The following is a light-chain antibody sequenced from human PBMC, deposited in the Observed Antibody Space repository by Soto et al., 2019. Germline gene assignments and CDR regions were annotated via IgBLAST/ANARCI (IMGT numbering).Light chain of an antibody. CDR3: QQLNSYPFT. CDR2: AAS. V-gene: IGKV1-9*01. CDR1: QGISSY. Sequence: DIHMTQSPSFLSASVGDRVTNTCRASQGISSYLAWYQQKPGKAPKLLIYAASTLQSGVPSRFSGSGSGTEFTLTISSLQPEDFATYYCQQLNSYPFTFGGGTKV. J-gene: IGKJ4*01.